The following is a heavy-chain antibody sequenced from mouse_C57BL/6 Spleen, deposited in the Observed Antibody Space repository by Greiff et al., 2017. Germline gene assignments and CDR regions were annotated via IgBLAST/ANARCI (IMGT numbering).Heavy chain of an antibody. CDR1: GFTFSDYG. CDR3: ARAGYAGWAMGC. V-gene: IGHV5-17*01. J-gene: IGHJ4*01. D-gene: IGHD2-2*01. Sequence: EVQVVESGGGLVKPGGSLKLSCAASGFTFSDYGMHWVRQAPEKGLEWVAYISSGSSTNYYADTVKGRFTISRDNAKNTLFLQMTSLRSEDTAMYYCARAGYAGWAMGCWGQGTSVTVSS. CDR2: ISSGSSTN.